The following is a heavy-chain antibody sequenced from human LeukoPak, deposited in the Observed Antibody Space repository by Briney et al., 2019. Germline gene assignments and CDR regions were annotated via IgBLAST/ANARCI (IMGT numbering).Heavy chain of an antibody. CDR3: ARGDYDILTGYYSHDY. CDR1: GGSISSSSYY. V-gene: IGHV4-39*07. CDR2: IYYSGST. Sequence: SETLSLTCTVSGGSISSSSYYWGWIRQPPGKGLEWIGSIYYSGSTYYNPSLKSRVTMSVDTSKNQFSLKLSSVTAADTAVYYCARGDYDILTGYYSHDYWGQGTLVTVSS. J-gene: IGHJ4*02. D-gene: IGHD3-9*01.